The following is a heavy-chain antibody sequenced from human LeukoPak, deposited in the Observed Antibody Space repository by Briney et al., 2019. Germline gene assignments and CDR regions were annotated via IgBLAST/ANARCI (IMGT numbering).Heavy chain of an antibody. CDR3: ARHRSVAGELDWFDP. CDR2: IFYSGST. Sequence: KPSETLSLTCTDSGGSISSYYWSWIRQPPGKGLEWIGSIFYSGSTYYNPSLKSRVTISVDTSKNQFSLKLSSVTAADTAVYYCARHRSVAGELDWFDPWGQGTLVTVSS. CDR1: GGSISSYY. J-gene: IGHJ5*02. V-gene: IGHV4-59*05. D-gene: IGHD6-19*01.